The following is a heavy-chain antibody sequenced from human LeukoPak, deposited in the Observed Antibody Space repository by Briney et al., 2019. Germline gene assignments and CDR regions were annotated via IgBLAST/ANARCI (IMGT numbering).Heavy chain of an antibody. CDR1: GGSISSYY. V-gene: IGHV4-59*01. D-gene: IGHD1-20*01. J-gene: IGHJ4*02. CDR3: ARVNNWNYDY. CDR2: IYYSGST. Sequence: SETLSLTCTVSGGSISSYYWSWIRQPPGKGLEWIGYIYYSGSTNYNPSLKSRVTISVDTSKNQLSLKLSSVTAADTAVYYCARVNNWNYDYWGQGTLVTVSS.